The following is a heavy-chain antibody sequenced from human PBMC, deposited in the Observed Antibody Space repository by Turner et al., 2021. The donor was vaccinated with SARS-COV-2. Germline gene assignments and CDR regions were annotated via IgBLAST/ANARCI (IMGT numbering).Heavy chain of an antibody. J-gene: IGHJ5*02. Sequence: QVQLVQSGAEVKKPGASVKVSCKISGYTLTELSMYWVRQAPGKGLEWMGGCDPEDGETSYAQNFQGRVTMTEDTSTDTAYMELSSLRSEDTAVYFCATGYQLRVNWFDPWGQGTLVTVSS. D-gene: IGHD2-2*01. CDR2: CDPEDGET. CDR3: ATGYQLRVNWFDP. CDR1: GYTLTELS. V-gene: IGHV1-24*01.